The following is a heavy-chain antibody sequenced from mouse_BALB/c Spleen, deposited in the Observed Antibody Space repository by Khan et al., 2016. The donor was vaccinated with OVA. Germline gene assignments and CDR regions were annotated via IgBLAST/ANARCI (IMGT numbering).Heavy chain of an antibody. CDR3: ARAYYRYDGYYAMDY. CDR2: IWGGGGT. D-gene: IGHD2-14*01. V-gene: IGHV2-6-4*01. CDR1: GFSLSRYN. Sequence: VQLVESGPGLVAPSQSLSITCTVSGFSLSRYNIHWVRQPPGKGLEWLGMIWGGGGTDYNSTLKSRLSIRKDNSKSQVLLKMNSLQTDDTAMYDCARAYYRYDGYYAMDYWGQGTSVTVSS. J-gene: IGHJ4*01.